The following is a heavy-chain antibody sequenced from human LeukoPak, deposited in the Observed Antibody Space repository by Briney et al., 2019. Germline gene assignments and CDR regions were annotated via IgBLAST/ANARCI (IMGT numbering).Heavy chain of an antibody. CDR2: IASDGSST. D-gene: IGHD4-23*01. CDR3: ARGRPHGNDY. CDR1: GFTFSSYW. J-gene: IGHJ4*02. Sequence: GTSLRLSCAASGFTFSSYWMNWVRQAPGKGLVWVSRIASDGSSTTYSDSVKGRFSISRDNAKNTLYLQMNSLRVEDTAVYYCARGRPHGNDYWGQGTLATVSS. V-gene: IGHV3-74*01.